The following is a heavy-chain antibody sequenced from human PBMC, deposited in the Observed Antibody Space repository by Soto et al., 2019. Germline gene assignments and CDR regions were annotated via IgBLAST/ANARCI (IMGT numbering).Heavy chain of an antibody. CDR3: AKDVARITILGAGDDFAI. V-gene: IGHV3-23*01. D-gene: IGHD3-3*01. J-gene: IGHJ3*02. CDR2: IGGVGGST. Sequence: EVQLLESGGDLIQPGGSLRLSCADSGFTFIRYAMSWGRQAPGKGLECVSGIGGVGGSTYYADSVKGRFTISRDNHKDTLYLQMDSLRAEDTAIYDCAKDVARITILGAGDDFAIWGQGTMVTVFS. CDR1: GFTFIRYA.